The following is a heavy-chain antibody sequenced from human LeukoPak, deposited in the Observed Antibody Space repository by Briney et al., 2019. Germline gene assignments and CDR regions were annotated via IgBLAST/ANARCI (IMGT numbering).Heavy chain of an antibody. CDR2: IYSTGRS. J-gene: IGHJ5*02. Sequence: SETLSLTCTVSGGSISNYFWSWVRQPAGKGLEWIGRIYSTGRSDYNPSLKSRITMSVDTSKNQFSLKLNSVTAADTAVYYCARDHLANLASRLFDPWGQGTLVTVSS. CDR3: ARDHLANLASRLFDP. D-gene: IGHD3-3*01. V-gene: IGHV4-4*07. CDR1: GGSISNYF.